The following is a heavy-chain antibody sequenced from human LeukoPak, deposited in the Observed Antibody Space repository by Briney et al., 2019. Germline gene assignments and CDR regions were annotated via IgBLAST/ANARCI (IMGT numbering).Heavy chain of an antibody. Sequence: ASVKVSCKASGYTFTGYYVHWVRQAPGQGLEWMGWINPSSGGTNYAQKFQGRVTMTGDTSVSTVYMELSRLSSDDTAVYFCAGRPDTAMVPIFDYWGQGTLVTISS. CDR3: AGRPDTAMVPIFDY. D-gene: IGHD5-18*01. CDR2: INPSSGGT. CDR1: GYTFTGYY. V-gene: IGHV1-2*02. J-gene: IGHJ4*02.